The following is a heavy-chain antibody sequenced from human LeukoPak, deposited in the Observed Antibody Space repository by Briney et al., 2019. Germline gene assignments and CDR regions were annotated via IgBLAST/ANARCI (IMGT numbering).Heavy chain of an antibody. J-gene: IGHJ4*02. CDR2: INPNSGGT. CDR1: GYTFTGYY. CDR3: ARVREQLWLGYYFDY. Sequence: ASVKVSCKASGYTFTGYYMHWVRQAPGQGLEWMGWINPNSGGTNYAQKFQGRITMTRDTSISTAYMELSRLRSDDTAVYYCARVREQLWLGYYFDYWGQGTLVTVSS. D-gene: IGHD5-18*01. V-gene: IGHV1-2*02.